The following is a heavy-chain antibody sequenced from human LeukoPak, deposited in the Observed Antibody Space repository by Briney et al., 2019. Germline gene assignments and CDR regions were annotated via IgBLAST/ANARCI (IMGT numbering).Heavy chain of an antibody. J-gene: IGHJ4*02. CDR3: AREPQNGRMFDY. CDR1: GFTFSSYS. CDR2: IWYDGSNK. Sequence: GGSLRLSCAASGFTFSSYSMNWVRQAPGKGLEWVAVIWYDGSNKYYADSVKGRFTISRDNSKNTLYLQMNSLRAEDTAVYYCAREPQNGRMFDYWGQGTLVTVSS. V-gene: IGHV3-33*08. D-gene: IGHD1-1*01.